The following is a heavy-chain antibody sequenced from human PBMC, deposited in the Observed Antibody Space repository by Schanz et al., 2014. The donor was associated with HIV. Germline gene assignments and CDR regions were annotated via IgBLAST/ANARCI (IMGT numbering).Heavy chain of an antibody. V-gene: IGHV3-30*18. D-gene: IGHD6-6*01. CDR2: ISPDGDTQ. CDR1: GFTFNVYG. Sequence: QVRLVASGGGVVRPGRSLRLSCTATGFTFNVYGMHWVPQATGKGLEWVARISPDGDTQHYADSLKGRFSISRDNFKNTLDLQMDSLRPDGTAVYYCAKGYTSSSVFDLWGRGTLVTVSS. CDR3: AKGYTSSSVFDL. J-gene: IGHJ2*01.